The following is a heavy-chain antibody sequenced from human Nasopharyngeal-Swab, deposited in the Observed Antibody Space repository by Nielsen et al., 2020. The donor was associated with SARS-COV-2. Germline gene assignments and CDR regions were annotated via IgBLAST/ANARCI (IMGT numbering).Heavy chain of an antibody. CDR2: MKPSGRT. CDR3: AGHPADFDY. CDR1: GGSLSDYH. Sequence: SETLSLTCAVYGGSLSDYHWSWIRQPPGKGLEWIGEMKPSGRTNYNPSLKSRVAISIDTSKNQFFLNLRSMTAADTAVFYCAGHPADFDYWGQGTLVTVSS. J-gene: IGHJ4*02. V-gene: IGHV4-34*01.